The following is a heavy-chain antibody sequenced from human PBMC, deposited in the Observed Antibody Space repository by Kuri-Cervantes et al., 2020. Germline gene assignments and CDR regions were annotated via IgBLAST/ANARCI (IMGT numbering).Heavy chain of an antibody. CDR3: ARDRTYYYGSSGYYYELPGYGMDV. CDR2: IYYSGST. Sequence: SETLSLTCTVTGGSISSGGYYWSWTREHPGKGLEWIGYIYYSGSTYYNPSLKSRVTISVDTSKNQFSLKLSSVTAAETAVYYCARDRTYYYGSSGYYYELPGYGMDVWGQGTTVTVSS. V-gene: IGHV4-31*03. D-gene: IGHD3-22*01. J-gene: IGHJ6*02. CDR1: GGSISSGGYY.